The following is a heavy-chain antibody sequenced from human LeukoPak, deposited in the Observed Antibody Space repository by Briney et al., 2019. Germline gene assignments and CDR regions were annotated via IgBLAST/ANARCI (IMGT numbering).Heavy chain of an antibody. V-gene: IGHV3-21*01. D-gene: IGHD3-16*02. Sequence: GGSLRLSCAASGFTFSSYTINWVRQAPGKGLEWASSITSSSYIYYADSVKGRFTISRDNAKNSLYLQMNSLRAEDTAVYYCARDRDYDYVWGSYRPDYFDYWGQGTLVTVSP. CDR2: ITSSSYI. J-gene: IGHJ4*02. CDR1: GFTFSSYT. CDR3: ARDRDYDYVWGSYRPDYFDY.